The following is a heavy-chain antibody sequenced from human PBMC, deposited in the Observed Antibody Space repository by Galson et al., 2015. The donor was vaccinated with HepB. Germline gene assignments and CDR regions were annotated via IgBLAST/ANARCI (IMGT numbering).Heavy chain of an antibody. J-gene: IGHJ4*02. CDR2: IRSKAYGGTT. CDR1: GFIFGDYA. V-gene: IGHV3-49*03. CDR3: TRAKELLSRSFFDY. D-gene: IGHD3-10*01. Sequence: SLRLSCAASGFIFGDYAMSWFRQAPGKGLEWVGFIRSKAYGGTTEYAASVKGRFTISRDDSKSIAYLQMNSLKTEDTAVYYCTRAKELLSRSFFDYWGQGTLVTVSS.